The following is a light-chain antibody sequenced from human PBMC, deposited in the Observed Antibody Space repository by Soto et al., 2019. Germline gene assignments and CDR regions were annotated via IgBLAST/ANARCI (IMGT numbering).Light chain of an antibody. CDR3: SSYAGSNNFVV. CDR1: SSDVGGYNY. V-gene: IGLV2-8*01. Sequence: QSALTQYTSASGSPGQSVTISCTGTSSDVGGYNYVSWYQQHPGKAPKLMIYEVSKRPSGVPDRFSGSKSGNAASLTVSGLQAEDEADYYGSSYAGSNNFVVFGGGTKLTVL. J-gene: IGLJ2*01. CDR2: EVS.